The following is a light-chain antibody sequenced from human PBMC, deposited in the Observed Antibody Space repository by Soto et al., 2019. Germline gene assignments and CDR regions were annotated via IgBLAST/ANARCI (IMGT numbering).Light chain of an antibody. J-gene: IGKJ5*01. Sequence: EIVMTQSPPTLSVSPGERVTLSCRASQSLRGYLAWYQAKPGRAPRLLIYGVSTRATGVPARFSGSVSGTEFTLTISSLQSEDFAVYYCQQYNNWQGTFGQGTRLETK. CDR3: QQYNNWQGT. V-gene: IGKV3-15*01. CDR1: QSLRGY. CDR2: GVS.